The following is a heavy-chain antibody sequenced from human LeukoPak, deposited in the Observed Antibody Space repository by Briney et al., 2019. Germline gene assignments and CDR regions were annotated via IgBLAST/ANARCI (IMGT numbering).Heavy chain of an antibody. CDR1: GYSFTSNY. V-gene: IGHV1-46*01. CDR2: IYPRDGST. CDR3: ARDQEGFDY. J-gene: IGHJ4*02. Sequence: ASVKVSCKASGYSFTSNYIHWVRQAPGQGLEWMGMIYPRDGSTSYAQRFQDRVTVTRDTSTSTVHMELSGLRSEDTAVYYCARDQEGFDYWGQGTQVTVSS.